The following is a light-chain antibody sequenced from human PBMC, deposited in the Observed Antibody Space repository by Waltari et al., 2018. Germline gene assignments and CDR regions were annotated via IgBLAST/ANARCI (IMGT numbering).Light chain of an antibody. CDR3: QQRSNWPIT. V-gene: IGKV3-11*01. J-gene: IGKJ5*01. CDR2: DAS. CDR1: QSVRSY. Sequence: EIVLTQSPATLSLSPGERATLSCRASQSVRSYLAWYQQKPGQAPRLLIYDASNRATGVPARFSGSGSWTDFTLTISSLEPEDFAVYYCQQRSNWPITFGQGTRLEIK.